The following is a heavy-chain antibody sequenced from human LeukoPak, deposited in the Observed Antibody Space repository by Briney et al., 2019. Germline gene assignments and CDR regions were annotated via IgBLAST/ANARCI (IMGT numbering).Heavy chain of an antibody. CDR2: IIPIFGTA. CDR1: GGTFSSYA. CDR3: ARGQLERLWWFDP. Sequence: GASVKVSCKASGGTFSSYAISWVRQAPGQGLEWMGGIIPIFGTANYAQKFQGRVTITADESTSTAYMELSSLRSEDTDVYYCARGQLERLWWFDPWGQGTLVTVSS. V-gene: IGHV1-69*13. J-gene: IGHJ5*02. D-gene: IGHD1-1*01.